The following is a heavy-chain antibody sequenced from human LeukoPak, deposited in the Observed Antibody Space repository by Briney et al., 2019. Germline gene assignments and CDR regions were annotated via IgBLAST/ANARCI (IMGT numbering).Heavy chain of an antibody. CDR1: GFTFSSYA. CDR2: ISGSGGST. J-gene: IGHJ4*02. Sequence: AGGSLRLSCAASGFTFSSYAMSWVRQAPGKGLEWVSSISGSGGSTYYADSVKGRFTISRDNSKNTLYLQMNSLRAEDTAVYYCAKDSAVVMPFDYWGQGTLVTVSS. D-gene: IGHD4-23*01. V-gene: IGHV3-23*01. CDR3: AKDSAVVMPFDY.